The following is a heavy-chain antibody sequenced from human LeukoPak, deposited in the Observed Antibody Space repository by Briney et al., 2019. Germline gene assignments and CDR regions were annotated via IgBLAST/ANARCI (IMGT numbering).Heavy chain of an antibody. D-gene: IGHD3-10*01. CDR2: MNPNSGNT. CDR3: ARGGAHYYYYGMDV. J-gene: IGHJ6*02. Sequence: ASVKVSCKASGYTFTSYDINWERQATGQGLEWMGWMNPNSGNTGYAQKFQGRVTMTRNTSISTAYMELSSLRSEDTAVYYCARGGAHYYYYGMDVWGQGPAATVS. V-gene: IGHV1-8*01. CDR1: GYTFTSYD.